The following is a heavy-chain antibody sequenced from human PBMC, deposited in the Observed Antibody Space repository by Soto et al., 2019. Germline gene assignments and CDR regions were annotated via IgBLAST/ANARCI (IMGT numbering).Heavy chain of an antibody. D-gene: IGHD1-1*01. CDR1: GGSISSYY. CDR3: ATMETPATELYYFDY. V-gene: IGHV4-59*08. CDR2: IYYSGST. Sequence: SETLSLTCTVSGGSISSYYWSWIRQPPGKGLEWIGYIYYSGSTNYNPSLKSRVTISVDTSKDQFSLNLVFVTAADTAVFYCATMETPATELYYFDYGGKGTLVTVS. J-gene: IGHJ4*02.